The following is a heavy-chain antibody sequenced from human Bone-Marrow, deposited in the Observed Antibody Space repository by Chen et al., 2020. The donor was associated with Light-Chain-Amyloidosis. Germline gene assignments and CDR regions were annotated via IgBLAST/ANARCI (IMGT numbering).Heavy chain of an antibody. J-gene: IGHJ6*02. D-gene: IGHD1-26*01. CDR2: LSFDGSYK. CDR3: ARGLVGANSGMDV. Sequence: GQLGESGGGGVERGRSLRLACAVPGVILSTYAMHWVRQAPGKGLEWVAVLSFDGSYKYHADSMKGRFTISRDNSKNTLYLQMNRLTGEDTAIYYCARGLVGANSGMDVWGQGTTVTVSS. CDR1: GVILSTYA. V-gene: IGHV3-30*04.